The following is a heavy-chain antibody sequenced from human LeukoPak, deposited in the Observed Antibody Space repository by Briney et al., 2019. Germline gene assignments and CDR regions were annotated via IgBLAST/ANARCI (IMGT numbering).Heavy chain of an antibody. CDR2: IWYDGSNK. V-gene: IGHV3-33*01. J-gene: IGHJ4*02. CDR3: AGDRAAADLDY. D-gene: IGHD6-13*01. Sequence: GRSLILSCAASEFTFSSYGMHWVLKAPGKGLDWVAVIWYDGSNKFYSDSVKGRFTISRDNSKNTLYLQMNSLRAEDTAVYYCAGDRAAADLDYWGQGTLVTVSS. CDR1: EFTFSSYG.